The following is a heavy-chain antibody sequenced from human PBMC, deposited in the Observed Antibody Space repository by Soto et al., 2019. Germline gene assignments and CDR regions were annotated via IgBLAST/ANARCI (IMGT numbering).Heavy chain of an antibody. D-gene: IGHD6-6*01. J-gene: IGHJ6*03. CDR3: ARDPEYSSTNHYYYYIDV. CDR1: GFTFSSYG. CDR2: IWYDGSNK. Sequence: QVQLVESGGGVVQPGRSLRLSCAASGFTFSSYGMHWVRQAPGKGLEWVAVIWYDGSNKYYADSVKGRFTISRDNSKNTLYRQMNSLRAEDTAVYYCARDPEYSSTNHYYYYIDVWGKGTTVTVSS. V-gene: IGHV3-33*01.